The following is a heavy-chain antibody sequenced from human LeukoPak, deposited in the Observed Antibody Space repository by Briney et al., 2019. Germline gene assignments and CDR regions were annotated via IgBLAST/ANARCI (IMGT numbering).Heavy chain of an antibody. V-gene: IGHV4-39*07. CDR2: IYYSGSS. Sequence: SETLSLTCTVSGESITNNNCYWGWARQPPGKGLDWIASIYYSGSSYYNPSLKSRVTMSVDTSKNQFSLKLSSVTAADTAVYYCVRLDYSNFFDYWGQGNLVTVSS. D-gene: IGHD4-11*01. CDR3: VRLDYSNFFDY. CDR1: GESITNNNCY. J-gene: IGHJ4*02.